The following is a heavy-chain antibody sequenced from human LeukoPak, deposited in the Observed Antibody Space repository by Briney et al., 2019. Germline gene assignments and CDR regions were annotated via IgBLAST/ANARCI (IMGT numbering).Heavy chain of an antibody. Sequence: GESLEISCKGSGYSFTNYWFGWVRQIPGKGLEWMGIIYPGDSDTRYRPSFQGQVTISADKSISTAYLQWSSLKASDSAMYYCARSYGSGSSFDYWGQGTLVTVSS. CDR2: IYPGDSDT. CDR3: ARSYGSGSSFDY. CDR1: GYSFTNYW. V-gene: IGHV5-51*01. J-gene: IGHJ4*02. D-gene: IGHD3-10*01.